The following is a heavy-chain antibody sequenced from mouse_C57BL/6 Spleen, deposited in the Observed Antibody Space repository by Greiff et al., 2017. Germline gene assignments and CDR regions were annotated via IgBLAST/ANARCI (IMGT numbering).Heavy chain of an antibody. J-gene: IGHJ4*01. CDR2: ILPGGGST. Sequence: VQLLQSGAELMKPGASLKLSCTATGYTFTGYWIEWVQQMPGHGLEWIGEILPGGGSTNYNDQFKGKATFTADTSSNTGYMHLCIRTTEDSAICCCARSGAMDYWGQGTSVTVSS. CDR1: GYTFTGYW. V-gene: IGHV1-9*01. CDR3: ARSGAMDY. D-gene: IGHD1-3*01.